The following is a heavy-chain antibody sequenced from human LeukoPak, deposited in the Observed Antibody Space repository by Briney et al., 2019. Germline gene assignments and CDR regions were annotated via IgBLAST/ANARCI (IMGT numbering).Heavy chain of an antibody. D-gene: IGHD1-26*01. CDR2: ISYDGSNK. CDR3: ARGPLGELLHYDP. V-gene: IGHV3-30*04. CDR1: GFTFSSYA. Sequence: GGSLRLSCAASGFTFSSYAMHWVRQAPGKGLEWVAVISYDGSNKYYADSVKGRFTISRDNSKNTLYLQMNSLRAEDTAVYYCARGPLGELLHYDPWGQGTLVTVSS. J-gene: IGHJ5*02.